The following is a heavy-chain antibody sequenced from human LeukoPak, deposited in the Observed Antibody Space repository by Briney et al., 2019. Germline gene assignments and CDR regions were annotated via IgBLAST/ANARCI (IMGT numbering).Heavy chain of an antibody. V-gene: IGHV3-48*03. CDR3: AREIYERGAFDI. CDR1: GFTFSSYE. Sequence: GGSLRLSCAASGFTFSSYEMNWVRQAPGKGLEWVSYISSSGTTTFYADSVEGRFTISRDNAKNTLYLQMNSLRAEDTAVYYCAREIYERGAFDIWGQGTMVTVSS. J-gene: IGHJ3*02. D-gene: IGHD3-10*02. CDR2: ISSSGTTT.